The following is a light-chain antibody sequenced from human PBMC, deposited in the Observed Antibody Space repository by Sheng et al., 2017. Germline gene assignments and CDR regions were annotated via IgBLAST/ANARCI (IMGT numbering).Light chain of an antibody. CDR1: QGISSY. J-gene: IGKJ4*01. CDR3: QQSYSTPLT. V-gene: IGKV1-39*01. Sequence: DIQLTQSPSFLSASVGDRVTITCRASQGISSYLAWYQQKPGKAPKLLIYKASSLESGVPSRFSGSGSGTDFTLTISSLQAEDFATYYCQQSYSTPLTFGGGTTVEIK. CDR2: KAS.